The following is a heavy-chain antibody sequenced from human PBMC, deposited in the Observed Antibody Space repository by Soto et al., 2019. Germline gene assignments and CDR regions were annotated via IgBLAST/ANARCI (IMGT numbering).Heavy chain of an antibody. D-gene: IGHD2-2*01. CDR1: GDSISSGPW. CDR2: IYHSGNT. CDR3: ARDSRTGCSSTDCYMS. V-gene: IGHV4-4*02. Sequence: SQTLSLTCAVSGDSISSGPWWSWVRQSPGKGLQWIGEIYHSGNTRNNPSLKSRVTMSVDKSNNQFSLNLMSVTAADTATYYCARDSRTGCSSTDCYMSWGRGILVTVSS. J-gene: IGHJ5*02.